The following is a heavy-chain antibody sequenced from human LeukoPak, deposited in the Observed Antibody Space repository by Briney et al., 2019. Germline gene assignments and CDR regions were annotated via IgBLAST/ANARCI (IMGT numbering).Heavy chain of an antibody. J-gene: IGHJ3*02. CDR2: IKQDGSEK. CDR3: ARDEQLDNAFDI. V-gene: IGHV3-7*01. D-gene: IGHD6-13*01. CDR1: GFSFSSFG. Sequence: GGSLRLSCAASGFSFSSFGISWVRQAPGKGLEWVANIKQDGSEKYYVDSVKGRFTISRDNAKNSLYLQMNSLRAEDTAVYYCARDEQLDNAFDIWGQGTMVTVSS.